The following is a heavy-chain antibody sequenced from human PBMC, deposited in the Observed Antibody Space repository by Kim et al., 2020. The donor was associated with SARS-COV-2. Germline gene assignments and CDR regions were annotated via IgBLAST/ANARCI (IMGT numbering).Heavy chain of an antibody. D-gene: IGHD2-21*02. CDR1: GFTFSSYA. V-gene: IGHV3-23*01. CDR3: AKDQGVVVTAISWFDP. CDR2: ISGSGGST. Sequence: GGSLRLSCAASGFTFSSYAMSWVRQAPGKGLEWVSAISGSGGSTYYADSVKGRFTISRDNSKNTLYLQMNSLRAEDTAVYYCAKDQGVVVTAISWFDPWGQGTLVTVSS. J-gene: IGHJ5*02.